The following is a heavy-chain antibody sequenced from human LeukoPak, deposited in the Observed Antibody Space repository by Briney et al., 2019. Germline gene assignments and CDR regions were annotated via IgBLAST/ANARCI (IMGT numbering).Heavy chain of an antibody. V-gene: IGHV1-2*02. CDR2: INGNSGAT. J-gene: IGHJ4*02. CDR1: VFTFNDHF. CDR3: ARDFNWGADY. D-gene: IGHD7-27*01. Sequence: SVKVSFKPSVFTFNDHFMHWVRQAPGQGLEWMGWINGNSGATFYAQKFQDRVTVTRDTSISTMYMELNRLTSDDTAVCFCARDFNWGADYWGQGTLVAVSS.